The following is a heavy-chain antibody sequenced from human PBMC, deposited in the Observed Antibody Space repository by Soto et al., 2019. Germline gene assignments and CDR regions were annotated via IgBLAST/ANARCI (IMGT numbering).Heavy chain of an antibody. V-gene: IGHV1-18*01. CDR3: ARYDSSGSYQYFDF. CDR2: ISSYPGHT. D-gene: IGHD3-22*01. Sequence: GSSVKVSFKTSGYNFKNYGISLLLHAPGQGLEWMGWISSYPGHTKYSEKVQGRITVTSDTSTSTTYLELRSLTKDDTGVYYCARYDSSGSYQYFDFWGQGSLVTVSS. J-gene: IGHJ4*02. CDR1: GYNFKNYG.